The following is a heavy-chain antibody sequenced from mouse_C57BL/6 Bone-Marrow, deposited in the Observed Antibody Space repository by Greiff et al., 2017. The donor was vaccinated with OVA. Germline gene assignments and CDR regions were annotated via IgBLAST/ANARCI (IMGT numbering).Heavy chain of an antibody. CDR1: GFTFSDYY. J-gene: IGHJ2*01. D-gene: IGHD4-1*01. CDR3: ARRGLTGYYFDY. Sequence: EVKVVESGGGLVQPGGSLKLSCAASGFTFSDYYMYWVRQTPEKRLEWVAYISNGGGSTYYPDTVKGRFTISRDNAKNTLYLQMSRLKSEDTAMYYCARRGLTGYYFDYWGQGTTLTVSS. CDR2: ISNGGGST. V-gene: IGHV5-12*01.